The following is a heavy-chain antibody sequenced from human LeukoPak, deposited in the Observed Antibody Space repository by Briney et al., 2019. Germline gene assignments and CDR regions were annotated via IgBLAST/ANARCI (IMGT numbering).Heavy chain of an antibody. V-gene: IGHV3-30*02. J-gene: IGHJ4*02. Sequence: PGGSLRLSCAASGFTFSSYGMHWVRQAPGKGLEWVAFIRYDGTNKYYADSVKGRFTISRDNSKNTLYLQMNSLGAEDTAVYYCAKKYSSSRYYFDYWGQGTLVTVSS. CDR1: GFTFSSYG. D-gene: IGHD6-6*01. CDR2: IRYDGTNK. CDR3: AKKYSSSRYYFDY.